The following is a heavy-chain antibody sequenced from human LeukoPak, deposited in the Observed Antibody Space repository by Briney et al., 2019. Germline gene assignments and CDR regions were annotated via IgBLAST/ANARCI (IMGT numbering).Heavy chain of an antibody. D-gene: IGHD3-9*01. CDR2: INPNSGET. CDR3: ARVLFNSGYDY. CDR1: GPTFTRSY. J-gene: IGHJ4*02. V-gene: IGHV1-2*02. Sequence: ASVKVSCKPSGPTFTRSYMHWVRQAPGQGLEWMGWINPNSGETKFAQKFQGRVTMTRDTSISTVYMDLGGLRSDDTAVYYCARVLFNSGYDYWGQGSLVTVSS.